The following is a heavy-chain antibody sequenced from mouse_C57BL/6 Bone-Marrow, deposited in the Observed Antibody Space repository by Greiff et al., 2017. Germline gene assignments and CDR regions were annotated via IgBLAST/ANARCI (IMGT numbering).Heavy chain of an antibody. CDR1: GYTFTSYD. J-gene: IGHJ4*01. CDR3: SRSPITTVAAPSAMDY. D-gene: IGHD1-1*01. Sequence: QVQLQQSGPELVKPGASVKLSCKASGYTFTSYDINWVKQRPGQGLEWIGWIYPRDGSTKYNEKFKGKATLTVDTSSSTAYMELHSLTSEDSAVYFCSRSPITTVAAPSAMDYWGQGTSVTVSS. V-gene: IGHV1-85*01. CDR2: IYPRDGST.